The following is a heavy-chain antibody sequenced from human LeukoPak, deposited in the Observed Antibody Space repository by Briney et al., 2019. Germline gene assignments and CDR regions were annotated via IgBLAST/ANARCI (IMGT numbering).Heavy chain of an antibody. V-gene: IGHV4-59*01. CDR1: GGSISSYY. D-gene: IGHD2-2*01. J-gene: IGHJ5*02. CDR2: IYYSGST. Sequence: SETLSLTCTVSGGSISSYYWSWLRQPPGRGLEWIGYIYYSGSTNYNPSLTSRVTISVDTSKNQFSLKLSSVTAADTAVYYCARDRCSSTSCYARWFDPWGQGTLVTVSS. CDR3: ARDRCSSTSCYARWFDP.